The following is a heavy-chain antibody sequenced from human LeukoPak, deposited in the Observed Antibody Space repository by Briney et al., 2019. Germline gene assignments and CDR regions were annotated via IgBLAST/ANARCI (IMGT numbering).Heavy chain of an antibody. CDR1: GFTFSSYG. J-gene: IGHJ4*02. CDR2: ISSSSSTI. CDR3: AKDRDSSGYYYDYFDY. D-gene: IGHD3-22*01. Sequence: GGSLRLSCAASGFTFSSYGMTWVRQAPGKGLEWVSYISSSSSTIYYADSVKGRFTISRDNSKNTLYLQMNSLRAEDTAVYYCAKDRDSSGYYYDYFDYWGQGTLVTVSS. V-gene: IGHV3-48*01.